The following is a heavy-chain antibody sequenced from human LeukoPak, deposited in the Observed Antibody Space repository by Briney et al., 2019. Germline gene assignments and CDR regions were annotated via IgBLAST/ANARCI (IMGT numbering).Heavy chain of an antibody. CDR1: GYTFISYG. D-gene: IGHD1-1*01. Sequence: ASVKVSCKASGYTFISYGISWVRQAPGQGLEWMGWTGTHNGNTNYAQNLQGRVTMTTDTSTSTAYMELRGLRSDDTAVYYCARNRGERGSFDYWGQGTLVTVSS. CDR3: ARNRGERGSFDY. CDR2: TGTHNGNT. J-gene: IGHJ4*02. V-gene: IGHV1-18*01.